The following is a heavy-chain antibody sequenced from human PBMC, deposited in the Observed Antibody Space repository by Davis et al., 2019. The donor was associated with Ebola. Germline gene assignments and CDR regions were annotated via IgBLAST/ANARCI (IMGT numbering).Heavy chain of an antibody. V-gene: IGHV4-61*01. CDR1: GGSVSSGSYY. CDR2: IYYSGST. D-gene: IGHD6-19*01. Sequence: PSETLSLTCTVSGGSVSSGSYYWSWIRQPPGKGLEWIGYIYYSGSTYYNPSLKSRVTISVDTSKNQFSLKLSSVTAADTAVYYCARGTVVDWWQWLEGHYYYYMDVWGKGTTVTVSS. CDR3: ARGTVVDWWQWLEGHYYYYMDV. J-gene: IGHJ6*03.